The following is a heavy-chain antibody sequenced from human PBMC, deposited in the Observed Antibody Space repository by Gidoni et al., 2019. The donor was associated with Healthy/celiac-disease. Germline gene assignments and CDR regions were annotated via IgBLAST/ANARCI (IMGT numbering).Heavy chain of an antibody. CDR2: IYPGDSDT. J-gene: IGHJ6*02. CDR1: GSCYTSHW. V-gene: IGHV5-51*03. Sequence: ELQLVQSGAEVKPPGESLKIPCKGSGSCYTSHWIGWVRQMPEHSLELMGIIYPGDSDTSYSPSFQGQVTISADKSISTAYLQWSSLKASDTAMYYCASQSSGLYYYYYYGMDVWGQGTTVTVSS. CDR3: ASQSSGLYYYYYYGMDV. D-gene: IGHD3-22*01.